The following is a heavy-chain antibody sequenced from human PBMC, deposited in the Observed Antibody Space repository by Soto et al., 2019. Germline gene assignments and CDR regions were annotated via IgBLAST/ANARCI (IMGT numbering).Heavy chain of an antibody. V-gene: IGHV3-23*01. D-gene: IGHD3-10*01. CDR1: ACTEPNYP. Sequence: PGGSLRLHCAAAACTEPNYPVTREHHAPTKRLEWVSAISGGGDTTSYADSVKGRFTVSRDGSKNTLYLQMSSLRAEDTALYYCAKGRGGSGSLTPRVDFWCRGT. CDR2: ISGGGDTT. CDR3: AKGRGGSGSLTPRVDF. J-gene: IGHJ4*01.